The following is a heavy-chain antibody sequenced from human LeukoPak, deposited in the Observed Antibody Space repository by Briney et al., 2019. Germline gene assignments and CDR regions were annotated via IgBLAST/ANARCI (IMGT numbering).Heavy chain of an antibody. V-gene: IGHV1-24*01. D-gene: IGHD4-11*01. CDR1: GYTLTELS. J-gene: IGHJ5*02. CDR3: ATAPSTVTLGYNWFDP. Sequence: GASVKVSCKVSGYTLTELSTHWVRQAPGKGLEWMGGFDPEDGETIYAQKFQGRVTMTEDTSTDTAYMELSSLRSEDTAVYYCATAPSTVTLGYNWFDPWGQGTLVTVSS. CDR2: FDPEDGET.